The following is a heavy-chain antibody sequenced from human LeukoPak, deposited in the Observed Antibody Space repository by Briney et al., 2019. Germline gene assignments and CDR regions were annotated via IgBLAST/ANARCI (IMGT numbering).Heavy chain of an antibody. V-gene: IGHV4-61*02. D-gene: IGHD6-6*01. J-gene: IGHJ4*02. Sequence: PSETLSLTCTVSGGSISSGSYYWIWIRQPAGKGLEWIGRIYTSGSTNYNPSLKSRVTISVDTSKNQFSLKLSSVTAADTAVYYCARSLEYSSSPLFDYWGQGTLVTVSS. CDR2: IYTSGST. CDR3: ARSLEYSSSPLFDY. CDR1: GGSISSGSYY.